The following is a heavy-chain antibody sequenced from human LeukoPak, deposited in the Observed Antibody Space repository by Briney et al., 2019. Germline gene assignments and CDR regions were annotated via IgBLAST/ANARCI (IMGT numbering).Heavy chain of an antibody. CDR3: TRMFYYGSSGYYPDH. CDR2: ISSSGSYI. CDR1: GFPFSSYS. Sequence: PGGSLRLSCSASGFPFSSYSMNWVRQAPGEGLEGVSSISSSGSYIYYADSMKGRFTNSRDNAKNPLYLQMNSLKTEDTAVYYCTRMFYYGSSGYYPDHWGQGTLVTVSS. D-gene: IGHD3-22*01. J-gene: IGHJ4*02. V-gene: IGHV3-21*04.